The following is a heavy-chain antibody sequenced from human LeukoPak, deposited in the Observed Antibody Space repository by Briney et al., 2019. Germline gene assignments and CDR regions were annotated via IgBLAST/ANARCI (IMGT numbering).Heavy chain of an antibody. CDR1: GDSISSYY. J-gene: IGHJ4*02. V-gene: IGHV4-59*01. D-gene: IGHD5-18*01. CDR2: IFYSGST. CDR3: ARDLGGYSYGATFDY. Sequence: PSETLSLTCTVSGDSISSYYWSWIRQPPGKGLEWIGYIFYSGSTKYNPSLKSRVTISVDTSRNQFSLKLSSVTAADTAVYFCARDLGGYSYGATFDYWGQGTLVTVSS.